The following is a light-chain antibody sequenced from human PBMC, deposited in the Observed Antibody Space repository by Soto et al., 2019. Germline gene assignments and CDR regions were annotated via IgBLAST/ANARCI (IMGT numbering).Light chain of an antibody. V-gene: IGLV2-11*01. CDR1: TIGAHSF. Sequence: QSALTQPRSLSGSPGQSVTISCTGPTIGAHSFVSWYQDRPDKVPKLLMYDVSQRPSGIPDRFSGSRSANTASLTISGLQADDAAAYYCCSYTGNKVFVFGTGTKVTVL. CDR2: DVS. CDR3: CSYTGNKVFV. J-gene: IGLJ1*01.